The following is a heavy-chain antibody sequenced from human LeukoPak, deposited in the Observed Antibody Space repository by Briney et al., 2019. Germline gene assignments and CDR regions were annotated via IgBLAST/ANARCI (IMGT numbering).Heavy chain of an antibody. CDR3: AGEGEYGDSYS. Sequence: PSQTLSLTCAVSGDSISYESYYWNWIRQAPGKGPEWIGNIYRGRTRLNPSLTSRVPISVDMSKSQVSLSLTSVTAADTAIYYCAGEGEYGDSYSWGQGALVIVSA. CDR2: IYRGRT. CDR1: GDSISYESYY. V-gene: IGHV4-30-2*01. D-gene: IGHD2-21*01. J-gene: IGHJ5*02.